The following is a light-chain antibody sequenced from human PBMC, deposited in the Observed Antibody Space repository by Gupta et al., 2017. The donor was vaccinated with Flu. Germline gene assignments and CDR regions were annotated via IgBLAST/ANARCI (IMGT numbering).Light chain of an antibody. Sequence: DIQMTQSPSSLSASVGDRVTITCQASQDISNYLNWYQQKPGKAPKLLIYDASNLETGVPSRFSGSGSGTDLTFTIRSLQPEDIATYYCQQDDNPLFGGGTKVEIK. V-gene: IGKV1-33*01. CDR3: QQDDNPL. CDR1: QDISNY. CDR2: DAS. J-gene: IGKJ4*01.